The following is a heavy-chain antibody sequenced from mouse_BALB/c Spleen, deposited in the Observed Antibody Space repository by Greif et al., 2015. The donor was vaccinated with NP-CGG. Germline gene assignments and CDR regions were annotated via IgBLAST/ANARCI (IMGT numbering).Heavy chain of an antibody. CDR1: GYTFTSYW. Sequence: VQLQQSGAELAKPGASVKMSCKASGYTFTSYWMHWVKQRPGQGLEWIGYINPSTGYTEYNQKFKGKATLTADKSSSTAYMQLSSLSSEDSAVYYCASEGLRRGFDYWGQGTTLTVSS. J-gene: IGHJ2*01. CDR3: ASEGLRRGFDY. D-gene: IGHD2-4*01. CDR2: INPSTGYT. V-gene: IGHV1-7*01.